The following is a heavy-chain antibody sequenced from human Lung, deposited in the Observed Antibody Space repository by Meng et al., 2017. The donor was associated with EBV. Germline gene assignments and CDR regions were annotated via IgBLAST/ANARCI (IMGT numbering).Heavy chain of an antibody. Sequence: QVHPKESGPGLVKPSQDLFLTCTVSGGSISSGGYYWSWIRQHPGKGLEWIGYIYYSGSTYYTPSLKSRVTISVDTSKNQFSLKLSSVTAADTAVYYCARVCEVCLDYWGQGTLVTVSS. CDR3: ARVCEVCLDY. CDR1: GGSISSGGYY. CDR2: IYYSGST. V-gene: IGHV4-31*03. D-gene: IGHD5/OR15-5a*01. J-gene: IGHJ4*02.